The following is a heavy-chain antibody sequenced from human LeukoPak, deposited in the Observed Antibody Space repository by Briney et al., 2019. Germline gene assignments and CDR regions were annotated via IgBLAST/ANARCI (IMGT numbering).Heavy chain of an antibody. Sequence: GGSLRLSCAASGFTFSTYGMHWVRQAPGKGLEWVAFIRYDGTIKYYADSVKGRFTVSRDNSKNTLHLQMNSLRAEDTAVYYCAKLALVAAAASLAAIWGQGTLVTVSS. CDR2: IRYDGTIK. J-gene: IGHJ4*02. D-gene: IGHD6-13*01. V-gene: IGHV3-30*02. CDR1: GFTFSTYG. CDR3: AKLALVAAAASLAAI.